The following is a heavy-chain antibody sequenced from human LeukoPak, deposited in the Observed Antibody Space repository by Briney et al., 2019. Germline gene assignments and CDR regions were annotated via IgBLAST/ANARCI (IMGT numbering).Heavy chain of an antibody. CDR1: GYTFTSYY. Sequence: GASVKVSCKASGYTFTSYYMHWVRQAPGQGLEWMGIINPSGGSTSYAQKFQGRVTMTRDMSTSTVYMELSSLRSEDTAVYYCARGAPIVLMVYAIPRGFDYWGQGTLVTVSS. CDR3: ARGAPIVLMVYAIPRGFDY. CDR2: INPSGGST. D-gene: IGHD2-8*01. V-gene: IGHV1-46*01. J-gene: IGHJ4*02.